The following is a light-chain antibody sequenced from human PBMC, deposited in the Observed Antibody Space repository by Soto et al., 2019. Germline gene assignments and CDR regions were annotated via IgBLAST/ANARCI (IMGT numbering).Light chain of an antibody. CDR2: DAS. CDR3: HQYNNLWT. CDR1: QSVSSY. J-gene: IGKJ1*01. Sequence: EIVWTQSPAALSLSPGERATLSCRASQSVSSYLAWYQQKPGQAPRLLIYDASTRATGIPARFSGSGSGTEFTLTISSLQSEDFGVYYCHQYNNLWTFGQGTKVDIK. V-gene: IGKV3-15*01.